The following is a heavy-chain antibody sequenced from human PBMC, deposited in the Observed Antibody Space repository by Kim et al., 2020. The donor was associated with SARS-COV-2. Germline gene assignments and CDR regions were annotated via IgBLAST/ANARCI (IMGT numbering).Heavy chain of an antibody. CDR3: ARDTTSGSYSYYGMDV. J-gene: IGHJ6*02. D-gene: IGHD3-16*02. V-gene: IGHV3-11*05. Sequence: SGKVHCTISRENAKNSLYLQMNSLRAEDTAVYYCARDTTSGSYSYYGMDVWGQGTTVTVSS.